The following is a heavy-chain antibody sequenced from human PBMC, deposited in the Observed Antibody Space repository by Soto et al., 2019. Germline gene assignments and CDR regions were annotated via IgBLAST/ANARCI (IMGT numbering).Heavy chain of an antibody. CDR1: GGSISSYY. CDR2: IYYSGST. Sequence: SETLSLTCTVSGGSISSYYWSWIRQPPGEGLEWIGYIYYSGSTNYNPSLKSRVTISVDTSKNQFSLKLSSVTAADTAVYYCARGSAIDYYYGMDVWGQGTTVTISS. CDR3: ARGSAIDYYYGMDV. D-gene: IGHD6-25*01. J-gene: IGHJ6*02. V-gene: IGHV4-59*01.